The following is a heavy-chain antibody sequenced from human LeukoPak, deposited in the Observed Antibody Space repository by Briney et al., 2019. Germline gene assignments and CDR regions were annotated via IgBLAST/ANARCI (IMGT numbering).Heavy chain of an antibody. D-gene: IGHD1-7*01. J-gene: IGHJ4*02. CDR1: GFTFISYV. V-gene: IGHV3-30*01. CDR2: ISSDGSNK. CDR3: ARGPGTSFDY. Sequence: PGGSLRLSFASSGFTFISYVMHWVRQAPGKGLEWVAVISSDGSNKYYADSVQGRFTISRDNSKNTLYLQMNSLRAEDTAVYYCARGPGTSFDYWGQGTLVTVSS.